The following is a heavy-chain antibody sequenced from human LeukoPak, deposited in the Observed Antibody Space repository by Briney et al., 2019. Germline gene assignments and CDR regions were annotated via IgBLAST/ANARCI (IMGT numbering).Heavy chain of an antibody. Sequence: GRSLRLSCAASGFTFDDYAMHWVRQAPGKGLEWVAVISYDGSNKYYADSVKGRFTISRDNSKNTLYLQMNSLRAEDTAVYYCANGRIVVVPAATLSEFDYWGQGTLVTVSS. CDR1: GFTFDDYA. J-gene: IGHJ4*02. V-gene: IGHV3-30*18. CDR2: ISYDGSNK. D-gene: IGHD2-2*01. CDR3: ANGRIVVVPAATLSEFDY.